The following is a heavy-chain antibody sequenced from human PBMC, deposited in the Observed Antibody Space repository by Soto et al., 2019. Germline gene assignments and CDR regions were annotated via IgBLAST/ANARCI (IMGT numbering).Heavy chain of an antibody. D-gene: IGHD1-7*01. CDR3: VRRVAGNYDY. J-gene: IGHJ4*02. CDR1: GFTFSSYD. V-gene: IGHV3-64*01. CDR2: ISSNGGTT. Sequence: EVQLAESGGGVVQPGGSLRLSCVASGFTFSSYDMHWVRQAPGKGLEYVSSISSNGGTTYYGNYEKVRFTISRDYSKKTRYLQMGSLRAEYMAVYYCVRRVAGNYDYWGQGTLVTVSS.